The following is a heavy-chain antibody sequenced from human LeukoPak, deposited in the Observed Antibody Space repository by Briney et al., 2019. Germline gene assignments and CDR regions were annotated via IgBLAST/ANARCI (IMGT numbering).Heavy chain of an antibody. V-gene: IGHV4-34*01. CDR1: GGSFSGYY. CDR3: AGGSYYDSSANPLYNWFDP. J-gene: IGHJ5*02. D-gene: IGHD3-22*01. Sequence: SETLSLTCAVYGGSFSGYYWSWIRQPPGKGLEWIGEINHSGSTNYNPSLKSRVTISVDTSKNQFSLKLSSVTAADTAVYYCAGGSYYDSSANPLYNWFDPWGQGTLVTVSS. CDR2: INHSGST.